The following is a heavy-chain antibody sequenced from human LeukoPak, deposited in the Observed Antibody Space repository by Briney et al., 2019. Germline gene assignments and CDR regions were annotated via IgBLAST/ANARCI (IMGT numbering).Heavy chain of an antibody. V-gene: IGHV1-2*02. CDR3: ARIKTTYYYDSSGSPPVG. J-gene: IGHJ4*02. CDR2: INPNSGGT. Sequence: ASVKVSCKASGYTFTGYYMHWVRQAPGQGLEWMGWINPNSGGTNYAQKFQGRVTMTRDTSISTAYMELSRLKSDDTAVYYCARIKTTYYYDSSGSPPVGWGQGTLVTVSS. CDR1: GYTFTGYY. D-gene: IGHD3-22*01.